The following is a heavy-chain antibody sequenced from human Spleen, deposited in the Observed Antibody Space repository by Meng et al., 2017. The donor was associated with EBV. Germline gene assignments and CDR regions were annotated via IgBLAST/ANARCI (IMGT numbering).Heavy chain of an antibody. J-gene: IGHJ5*02. CDR2: IYHSGST. V-gene: IGHV4-4*02. D-gene: IGHD3-22*01. Sequence: QVQLQGSGPGLGKPSGTLSLTCAVSGGSISSSNWWSWVRQPPGKGLEWIGEIYHSGSTNYNPSLKSRVTISVDKSKNQFSLKLSSVTAADTAVYYCARGIDYDSSLNWFDPWGQGTLVTVSS. CDR1: GGSISSSNW. CDR3: ARGIDYDSSLNWFDP.